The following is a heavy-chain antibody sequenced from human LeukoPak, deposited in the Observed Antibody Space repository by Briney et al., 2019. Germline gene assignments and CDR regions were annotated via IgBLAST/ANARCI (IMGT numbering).Heavy chain of an antibody. V-gene: IGHV4-34*01. CDR2: INDSGST. J-gene: IGHJ6*03. CDR1: GGSFGGYY. Sequence: SETLSLTCAVYGGSFGGYYWSWILQPPGKGLEWIGEINDSGSTNYNPSLKSRVTISVDTSKNQFSLKLSSVTAADTAVYYCARGRGYSSGWSSYYYYMDVWGKGTTVTVSS. D-gene: IGHD6-19*01. CDR3: ARGRGYSSGWSSYYYYMDV.